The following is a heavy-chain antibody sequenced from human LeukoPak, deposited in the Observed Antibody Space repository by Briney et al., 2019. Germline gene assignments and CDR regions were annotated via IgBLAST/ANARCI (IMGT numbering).Heavy chain of an antibody. Sequence: GGSLRLSCAASGFTVSGNYMYWVRQAPGKGLEWVSVIYTGGSTYYADSVKGRLTISRDSSTNTLYLQMNSLRAEDTAVYYCARVSRYYGSGTYYHDAFDIWGQGTMVTVSS. D-gene: IGHD3-10*01. CDR1: GFTVSGNY. V-gene: IGHV3-66*01. CDR2: IYTGGST. CDR3: ARVSRYYGSGTYYHDAFDI. J-gene: IGHJ3*02.